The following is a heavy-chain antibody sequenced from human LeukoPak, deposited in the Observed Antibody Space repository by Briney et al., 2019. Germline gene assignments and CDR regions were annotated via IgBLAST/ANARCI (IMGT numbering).Heavy chain of an antibody. CDR2: ISYDGSNE. V-gene: IGHV3-30-3*01. J-gene: IGHJ5*01. Sequence: GALRLSCAASGFTFSDHYMSWIRQAPGKGLEWVAVISYDGSNENHADSVKGRFTISRDNSKNTLSLQMNSLRAEDTAVYYCARDHGAGANAGFDSWGQGTLVTVSS. D-gene: IGHD3-10*01. CDR3: ARDHGAGANAGFDS. CDR1: GFTFSDHY.